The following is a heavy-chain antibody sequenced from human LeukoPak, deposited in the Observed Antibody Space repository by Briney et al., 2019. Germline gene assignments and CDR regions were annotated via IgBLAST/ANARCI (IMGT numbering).Heavy chain of an antibody. CDR1: GFNFNSYA. Sequence: GGSLRLSCAASGFNFNSYAVHWVRQAPGKGLQWVAVISYDGSYKNYADSVEGRFTISRETSKTTLYLQMNSLRAEDTAVYYCATELRILSWGVDAFDIWGQGTMVTVSS. J-gene: IGHJ3*02. V-gene: IGHV3-30*04. CDR2: ISYDGSYK. CDR3: ATELRILSWGVDAFDI. D-gene: IGHD3-16*01.